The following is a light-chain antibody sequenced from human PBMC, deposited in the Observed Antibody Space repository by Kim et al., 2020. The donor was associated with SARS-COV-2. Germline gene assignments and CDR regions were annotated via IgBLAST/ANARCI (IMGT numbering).Light chain of an antibody. V-gene: IGKV1-5*03. CDR2: QAS. J-gene: IGKJ2*01. CDR1: QNIGSW. CDR3: QQSHAYPYT. Sequence: DIQMTQSPSTLYASVGDRVTITCRASQNIGSWLAWYQQKAGKPPNLLIYQASSLESGVPSKFSGSGSGTEFSLTISSLQPDDFATYYCQQSHAYPYTFGQGTKLEI.